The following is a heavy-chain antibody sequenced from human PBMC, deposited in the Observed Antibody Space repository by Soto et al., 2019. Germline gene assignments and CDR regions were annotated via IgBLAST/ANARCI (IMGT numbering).Heavy chain of an antibody. D-gene: IGHD3-9*01. V-gene: IGHV1-18*04. J-gene: IGHJ5*02. Sequence: QPQLEQSGAEMREPGASVKLSCKASGYSFSTYDISWLRQAPGKGLEWMGVISPNNGKRNFARKFLDRVIMTTDTSSNTAYMEMESLRYDDTAIYYCATSYDTGFDPWGQGTLVTVSS. CDR3: ATSYDTGFDP. CDR1: GYSFSTYD. CDR2: ISPNNGKR.